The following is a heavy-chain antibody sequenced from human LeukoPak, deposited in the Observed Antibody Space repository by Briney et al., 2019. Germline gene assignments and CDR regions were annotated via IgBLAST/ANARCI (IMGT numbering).Heavy chain of an antibody. CDR3: ARAVSGRFDY. V-gene: IGHV4-59*08. CDR2: IYYSGST. Sequence: SETLSLTCTVSGGSMSPYHWGWIRQPPGKGLEWTGYIYYSGSTNYNPSLKSRVTISVDTSKNQFSLKLSFVTAADTAIYYCARAVSGRFDYWGQGTLVTVSS. CDR1: GGSMSPYH. J-gene: IGHJ4*02. D-gene: IGHD6-19*01.